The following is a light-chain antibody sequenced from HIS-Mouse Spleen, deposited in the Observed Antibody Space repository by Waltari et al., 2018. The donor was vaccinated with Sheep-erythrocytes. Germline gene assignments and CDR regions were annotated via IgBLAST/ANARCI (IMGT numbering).Light chain of an antibody. CDR3: CSYAGSSTLV. Sequence: QSALTQPASVSGSPGQSITISCTGTSSDVGSYNLVSWYQQHPGKAPKPMIYECSKRPSVVSNRFSGSKSGNTASLTSSGLQAEDEADYYCCSYAGSSTLVFGGGTKLTVL. V-gene: IGLV2-23*01. CDR2: ECS. CDR1: SSDVGSYNL. J-gene: IGLJ2*01.